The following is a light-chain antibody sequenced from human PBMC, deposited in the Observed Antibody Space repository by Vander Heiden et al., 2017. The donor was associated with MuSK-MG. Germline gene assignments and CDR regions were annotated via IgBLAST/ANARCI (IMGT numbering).Light chain of an antibody. Sequence: QSALTQPASVSGSPGRSITISCTGTSSDVGGYNYVPWYQQHPGKAPKLMIYDVSNRPSGVSNRFSGSKSGNTASLTISGLQAEDEADYYCSSYTSSRGVFGGGTKLTVL. V-gene: IGLV2-14*01. CDR1: SSDVGGYNY. CDR3: SSYTSSRGV. J-gene: IGLJ3*02. CDR2: DVS.